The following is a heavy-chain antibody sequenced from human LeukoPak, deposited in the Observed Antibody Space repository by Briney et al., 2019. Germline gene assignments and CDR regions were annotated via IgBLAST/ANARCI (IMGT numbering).Heavy chain of an antibody. D-gene: IGHD3-22*01. Sequence: PSETLSLTCAVYGGSFSGYYWSWIRQPPGKGLEWIGEINHSGSTNYNPSLKSRVTISVDTSKNQFSLKLSSVTAADTAVYYCARGGDSSRYYPAYWGQGTLVTVSS. CDR1: GGSFSGYY. CDR2: INHSGST. CDR3: ARGGDSSRYYPAY. V-gene: IGHV4-34*01. J-gene: IGHJ4*02.